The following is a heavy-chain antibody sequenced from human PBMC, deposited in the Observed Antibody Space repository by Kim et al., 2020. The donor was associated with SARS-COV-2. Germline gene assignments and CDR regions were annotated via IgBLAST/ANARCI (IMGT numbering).Heavy chain of an antibody. CDR2: INHSGST. Sequence: SETLSLTCAVYGGSFSGYYWSWIRQPPGKGLEWIGEINHSGSTNYNPSLKSRVTISVDTSKNQFSLKLSSVTAADTAVYYCARGSPLIDCGGDCRTDWYFDLWGRGTLVTVSS. J-gene: IGHJ2*01. D-gene: IGHD2-21*01. V-gene: IGHV4-34*01. CDR3: ARGSPLIDCGGDCRTDWYFDL. CDR1: GGSFSGYY.